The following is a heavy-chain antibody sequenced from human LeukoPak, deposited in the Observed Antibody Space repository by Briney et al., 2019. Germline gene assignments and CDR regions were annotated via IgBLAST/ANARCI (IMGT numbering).Heavy chain of an antibody. Sequence: PGGSLSLSCATSGFTISPYSMSWVRQAPGKGLEWVACISSSGSHTYYADSMKGRFIISRDNAKNSMSLHINSLRVEDTAMYFCARGEVDYYDSSGSDAFYIWGQGTRVTVSS. V-gene: IGHV3-21*06. CDR1: GFTISPYS. D-gene: IGHD3-22*01. CDR2: ISSSGSHT. J-gene: IGHJ3*02. CDR3: ARGEVDYYDSSGSDAFYI.